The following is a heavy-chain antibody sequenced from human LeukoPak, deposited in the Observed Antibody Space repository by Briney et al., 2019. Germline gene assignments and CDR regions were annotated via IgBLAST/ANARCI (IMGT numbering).Heavy chain of an antibody. V-gene: IGHV3-23*01. J-gene: IGHJ3*01. Sequence: PGGSLRLSCAASGFTFSSYAMSWVRQAPGKGLEWVSAISGSGATTYYTDSAKGRFTISRDNSKITLYLQMGSLRAEDTAMYYCAKAPNSGGNCYDASDVWGQGTMVTVSS. CDR2: ISGSGATT. CDR1: GFTFSSYA. D-gene: IGHD2-15*01. CDR3: AKAPNSGGNCYDASDV.